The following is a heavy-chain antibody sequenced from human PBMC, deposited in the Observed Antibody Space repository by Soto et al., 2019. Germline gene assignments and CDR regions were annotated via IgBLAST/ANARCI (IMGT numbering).Heavy chain of an antibody. D-gene: IGHD5-18*01. Sequence: QVHLVESGGGVVRPGRSLRLACEASGFTFSTYGMHWVRQAPGKGLQWVAVIWYDGTNAYYADSVNGRFTISRDNSKDTLYLEMNNLRTEDTAVYYCARVEAPLIHSDHYYYGMDVWGQGTTVTV. CDR1: GFTFSTYG. V-gene: IGHV3-33*01. J-gene: IGHJ6*02. CDR3: ARVEAPLIHSDHYYYGMDV. CDR2: IWYDGTNA.